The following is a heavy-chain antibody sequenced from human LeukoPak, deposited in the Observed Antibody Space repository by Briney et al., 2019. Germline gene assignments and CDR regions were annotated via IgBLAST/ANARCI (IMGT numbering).Heavy chain of an antibody. CDR2: INHSASA. J-gene: IGHJ4*02. Sequence: PSETLSLTCAVYGGSFSGYYWNWIRQVPGKGLEWIGEINHSASARYSPSLKSRVTMSVDTSKNQFSLKLTSVTAADTAIYYCARVIIWATYRRLYYFDSWGRGTLVTVSS. D-gene: IGHD3-16*02. V-gene: IGHV4-34*01. CDR1: GGSFSGYY. CDR3: ARVIIWATYRRLYYFDS.